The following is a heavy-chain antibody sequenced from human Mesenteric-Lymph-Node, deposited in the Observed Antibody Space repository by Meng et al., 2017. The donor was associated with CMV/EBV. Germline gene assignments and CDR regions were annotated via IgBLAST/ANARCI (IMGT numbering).Heavy chain of an antibody. J-gene: IGHJ4*02. CDR1: GYTFTGYY. CDR2: INPNSGDT. D-gene: IGHD3-16*01. V-gene: IGHV1-2*02. CDR3: ARAGQHFDYYFDS. Sequence: ASVPVSCKASGYTFTGYYMLWVRQAAGQGLEWMGWINPNSGDTWSPPKFQGRVTMTSDTSVNTNYMDLNNLTSDDSAVYYCARAGQHFDYYFDSWGQGTPVTVSS.